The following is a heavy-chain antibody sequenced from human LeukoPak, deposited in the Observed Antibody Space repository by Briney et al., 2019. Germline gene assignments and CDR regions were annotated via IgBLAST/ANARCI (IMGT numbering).Heavy chain of an antibody. D-gene: IGHD4-17*01. CDR1: GFTVSSNY. CDR2: IYSGGST. J-gene: IGHJ3*02. CDR3: AKDYDYGDYVGDDAFDI. Sequence: GGSLRLSCAASGFTVSSNYMSWVRQAPGKGLEWVSVIYSGGSTYYADSVKGRFTISRDNSKNTLYLQMNSLRAEDTAVYYCAKDYDYGDYVGDDAFDIWGQGTMVTVSS. V-gene: IGHV3-66*01.